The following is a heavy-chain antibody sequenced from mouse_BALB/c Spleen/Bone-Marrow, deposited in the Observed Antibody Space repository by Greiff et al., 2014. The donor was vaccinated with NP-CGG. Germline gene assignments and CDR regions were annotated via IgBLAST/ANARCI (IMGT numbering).Heavy chain of an antibody. CDR2: ISNGGGST. CDR3: ARQIYFPYFDY. V-gene: IGHV5-12-2*01. Sequence: PGGGLVQPGGSLKLSCAASGFTFSSYTMSWVRQTPEKRLEWVAYISNGGGSTYYPDTVKGRFTISRDNAKNTLYLQMSSLKSEDTAMYYCARQIYFPYFDYWGQGTTLTVSS. J-gene: IGHJ2*01. CDR1: GFTFSSYT. D-gene: IGHD2-1*01.